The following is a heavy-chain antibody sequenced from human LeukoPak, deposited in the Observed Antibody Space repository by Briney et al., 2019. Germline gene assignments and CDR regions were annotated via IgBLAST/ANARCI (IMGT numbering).Heavy chain of an antibody. CDR2: ISGSGSST. D-gene: IGHD4-17*01. V-gene: IGHV3-23*01. CDR3: AKDRVWTTVTSFDY. Sequence: PGGSLRLSCAVSGETSTSSPMRWARQAPGKGLEWVSAISGSGSSTYYVDSVKGRFTISRDNSKNTLYLQVNNLRAEDTALYNCAKDRVWTTVTSFDYWGQGTLVTVSS. J-gene: IGHJ4*02. CDR1: GETSTSSP.